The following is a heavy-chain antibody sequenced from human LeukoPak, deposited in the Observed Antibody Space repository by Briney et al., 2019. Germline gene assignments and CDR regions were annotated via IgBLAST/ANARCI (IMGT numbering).Heavy chain of an antibody. V-gene: IGHV1-18*01. CDR2: ISAYNGNT. D-gene: IGHD2-15*01. CDR3: ARYSAVVAATVYDY. J-gene: IGHJ4*02. Sequence: ASVKVSCKASGYTFTSYGISWVRQAPGQGLEWMGWISAYNGNTNYAQKLQGRVTMTTDTSTSTAYMELRSLRSDDTAVYYCARYSAVVAATVYDYWGQGTLVTVSS. CDR1: GYTFTSYG.